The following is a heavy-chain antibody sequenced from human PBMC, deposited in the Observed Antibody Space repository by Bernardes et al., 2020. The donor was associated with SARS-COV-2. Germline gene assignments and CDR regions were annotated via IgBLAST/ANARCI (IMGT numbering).Heavy chain of an antibody. D-gene: IGHD6-19*01. V-gene: IGHV3-23*01. CDR3: AKAGIAVAATRGSLGWFDP. CDR2: ISGSGGST. CDR1: GFTFSDYA. J-gene: IGHJ5*02. Sequence: GGSLRLSCAASGFTFSDYAMSWVRQAPGKGLEWVSYISGSGGSTYYADSVKGRFTISRDNSKNTLYVQMNNLRAEDTAVYHCAKAGIAVAATRGSLGWFDPWGQGTLVTVSS.